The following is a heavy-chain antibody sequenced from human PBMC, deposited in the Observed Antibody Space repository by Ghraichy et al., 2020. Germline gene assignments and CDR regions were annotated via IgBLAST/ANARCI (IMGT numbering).Heavy chain of an antibody. CDR1: GFTFSSYA. V-gene: IGHV3-23*01. Sequence: GGSLRLSCVGSGFTFSSYAMSWVRQAPGKGLEWVSAIRGSGITTYSADSVKGRFTVSRDNFKNTLFLQMNNLRAEDTAVYYCAKDLEGDEQWLLYWGQGTLVTVSS. CDR2: IRGSGITT. D-gene: IGHD6-19*01. CDR3: AKDLEGDEQWLLY. J-gene: IGHJ4*02.